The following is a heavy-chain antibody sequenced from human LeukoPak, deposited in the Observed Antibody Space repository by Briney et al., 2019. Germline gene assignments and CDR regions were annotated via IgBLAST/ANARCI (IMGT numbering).Heavy chain of an antibody. V-gene: IGHV3-21*01. J-gene: IGHJ6*03. D-gene: IGHD1-14*01. CDR2: ITSSSSYI. CDR1: GFSFSSYH. Sequence: PGVSLRLSCAASGFSFSSYHMNWVRQAPEKGLEWVSSITSSSSYIYYADSVKGRFTISRDNAKNSLYLQMNSLRAEDTAVYYCARVGNLYDYYYMDVWGKGTTVTVSS. CDR3: ARVGNLYDYYYMDV.